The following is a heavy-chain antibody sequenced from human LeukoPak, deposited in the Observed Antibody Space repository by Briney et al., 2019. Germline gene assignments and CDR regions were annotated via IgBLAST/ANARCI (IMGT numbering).Heavy chain of an antibody. Sequence: PGGSLRLSCAASGFTFSSYSINWVRQAPGKGLEWVGFIRSKAYGGTTEYAASVKGRFTISRDDSKSIAYLQMNSLKTEDTAVYYCTRERRPYYYDSSGYYPFDYWGQGTLVTVSS. CDR3: TRERRPYYYDSSGYYPFDY. CDR1: GFTFSSYS. CDR2: IRSKAYGGTT. V-gene: IGHV3-49*04. D-gene: IGHD3-22*01. J-gene: IGHJ4*02.